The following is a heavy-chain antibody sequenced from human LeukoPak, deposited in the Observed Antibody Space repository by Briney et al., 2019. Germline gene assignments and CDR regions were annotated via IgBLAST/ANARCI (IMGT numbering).Heavy chain of an antibody. D-gene: IGHD5-12*01. CDR1: GYTFTSYG. J-gene: IGHJ4*02. CDR2: ISAYNGNT. CDR3: ARDRTVYSGYDFGFDY. Sequence: VASVTVSCKASGYTFTSYGISWVRQAPGQGLEWMGWISAYNGNTNYAQKLQGRVTMTTDTSTSTAYMELRSLRSDDTAVYYCARDRTVYSGYDFGFDYWGQGTLVTVSS. V-gene: IGHV1-18*01.